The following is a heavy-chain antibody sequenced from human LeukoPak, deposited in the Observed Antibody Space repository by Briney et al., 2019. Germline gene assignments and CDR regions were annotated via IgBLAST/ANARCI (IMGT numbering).Heavy chain of an antibody. V-gene: IGHV1-18*01. Sequence: RASVKVSCKASGYTFTSYGISWVRQAPGQGLEWMGWISAYNGNTNYAQKLQGRVTMTTDTSTSTAYMELRSLRSDDTAVYYCARDPGEPPPHDPGALPLDYWGQGTLVTVSS. CDR2: ISAYNGNT. CDR1: GYTFTSYG. D-gene: IGHD1-14*01. CDR3: ARDPGEPPPHDPGALPLDY. J-gene: IGHJ4*02.